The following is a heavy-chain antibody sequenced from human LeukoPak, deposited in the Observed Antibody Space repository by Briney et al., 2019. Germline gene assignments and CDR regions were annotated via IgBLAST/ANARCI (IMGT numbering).Heavy chain of an antibody. V-gene: IGHV3-23*01. CDR1: GFTFSTYA. CDR2: ISGSGGTT. D-gene: IGHD2-21*02. CDR3: ARGDSVVTAAY. J-gene: IGHJ4*02. Sequence: GGSLRLSCAASGFTFSTYAMNWVRQAPGKGLEWVSGISGSGGTTYYADSVKGRFTISRDNSKNTLYLQMNSLRAEDTAVYYCARGDSVVTAAYWGQGTLVTVSS.